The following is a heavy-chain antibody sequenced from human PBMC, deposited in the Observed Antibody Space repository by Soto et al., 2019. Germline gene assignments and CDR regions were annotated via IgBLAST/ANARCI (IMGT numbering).Heavy chain of an antibody. CDR3: ARGAFAPDH. Sequence: EVQLLESGGGIIQPGGSLRLSCAASGFIFGTYGMTWVRQAPGKGLEWVSSISGSGGTTYYADSVKGRFTISRDNSENTLYLQMYSLRVEDTAVYHWARGAFAPDHWGQGSLVIVS. J-gene: IGHJ4*02. D-gene: IGHD3-3*01. V-gene: IGHV3-23*01. CDR2: ISGSGGTT. CDR1: GFIFGTYG.